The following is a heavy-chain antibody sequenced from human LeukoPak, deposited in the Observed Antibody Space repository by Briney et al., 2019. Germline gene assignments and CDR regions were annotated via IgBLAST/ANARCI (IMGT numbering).Heavy chain of an antibody. CDR2: INHSGST. CDR1: GGSFSGYY. CDR3: ARGMGASTSFAHDY. J-gene: IGHJ4*02. V-gene: IGHV4-34*01. D-gene: IGHD1-26*01. Sequence: SETLSLTCAVYGGSFSGYYWSWIRQPPGKGLEWIGEINHSGSTNYNPSLKSRVTISVDTSKNQFSLKLSSVTAADTAAYYCARGMGASTSFAHDYWGQGTLVTVSS.